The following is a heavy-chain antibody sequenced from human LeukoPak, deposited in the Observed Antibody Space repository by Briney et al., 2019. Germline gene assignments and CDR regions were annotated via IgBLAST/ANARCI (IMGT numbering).Heavy chain of an antibody. CDR1: GFTFSSYA. V-gene: IGHV3-23*01. CDR3: AKDGSSWYMASSDY. CDR2: ISGSGGST. D-gene: IGHD6-13*01. J-gene: IGHJ4*02. Sequence: GGSLRLSCAASGFTFSSYAMSWVRQAPGKGLEWVSAISGSGGSTYYADSVEGRFTISRDNSKNTLYLQMNSLSAEDTAVYYCAKDGSSWYMASSDYWGQGTLVTVSS.